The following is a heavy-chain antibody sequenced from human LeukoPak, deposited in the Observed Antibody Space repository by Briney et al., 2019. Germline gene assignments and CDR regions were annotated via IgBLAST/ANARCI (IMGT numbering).Heavy chain of an antibody. CDR2: ISGSGGST. J-gene: IGHJ4*02. V-gene: IGHV3-23*01. CDR1: GFTFSSYG. Sequence: GGSLRLSCAASGFTFSSYGMSWVRQAPGKGLEWVSAISGSGGSTYYADSVKGRFTISRDNAKNSLYLQMNSLRAEDTAVYYCARDLFIRYYDSKVYFDYWGQGTLVTVSS. D-gene: IGHD3-22*01. CDR3: ARDLFIRYYDSKVYFDY.